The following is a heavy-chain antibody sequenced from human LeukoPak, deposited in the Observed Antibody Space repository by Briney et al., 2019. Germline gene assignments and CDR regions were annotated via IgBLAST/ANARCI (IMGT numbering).Heavy chain of an antibody. J-gene: IGHJ4*02. CDR2: IYTGGST. V-gene: IGHV3-66*01. Sequence: GGSLRLSCAASGFTVSSNYMSWVRQAPGKGLEWVSVIYTGGSTYYADPVKGRFTISRDTSKNTLYLQMNNLRGEDTAVYYCARDQGGDSSGYSNYWGQGTLVTVSS. D-gene: IGHD3-22*01. CDR3: ARDQGGDSSGYSNY. CDR1: GFTVSSNY.